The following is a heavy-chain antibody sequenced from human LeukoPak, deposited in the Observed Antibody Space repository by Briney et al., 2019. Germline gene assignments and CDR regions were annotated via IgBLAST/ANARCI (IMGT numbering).Heavy chain of an antibody. J-gene: IGHJ6*02. Sequence: GGSLRLSCAASGFTFSSYMMKWARQAPGKGLEWVASINHNGNVNYYVDSVKGRLTISRDNAKNSLYLQMSNLRAEDTAVYFCARGGGLDVWGQGATVTVSS. V-gene: IGHV3-7*03. CDR1: GFTFSSYM. CDR2: INHNGNVN. CDR3: ARGGGLDV. D-gene: IGHD3-16*01.